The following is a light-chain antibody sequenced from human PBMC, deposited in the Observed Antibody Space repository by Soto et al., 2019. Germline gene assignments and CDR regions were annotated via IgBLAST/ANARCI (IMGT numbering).Light chain of an antibody. J-gene: IGKJ1*01. CDR2: DAS. CDR3: QQRNNWSWT. Sequence: EIVLTQSPATLSLSPGERATLSCRASQSVSSYLAWYQQKPGQAPRLLIYDASNRATGIPARFSGSGSGTDFTLAISSLEPEDCAVYYCQQRNNWSWTFGQGTKVEIK. CDR1: QSVSSY. V-gene: IGKV3-11*01.